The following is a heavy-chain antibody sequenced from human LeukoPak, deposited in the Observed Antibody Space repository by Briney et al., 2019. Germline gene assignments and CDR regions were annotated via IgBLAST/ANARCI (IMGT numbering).Heavy chain of an antibody. J-gene: IGHJ6*03. V-gene: IGHV1-69*05. Sequence: GASVKVSCKASGGTFSSYAISWGRQAPGQGLEWMGGIILIFGTANYAQKFQGRVTITTDESTSTAYMELSSLRSEDTAVYYCARCRITGTTYDYYYMDVWGKGTTVTVSS. CDR1: GGTFSSYA. CDR3: ARCRITGTTYDYYYMDV. D-gene: IGHD1-7*01. CDR2: IILIFGTA.